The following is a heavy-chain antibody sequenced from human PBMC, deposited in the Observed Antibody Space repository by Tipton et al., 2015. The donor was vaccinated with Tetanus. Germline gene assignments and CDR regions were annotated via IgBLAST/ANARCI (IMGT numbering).Heavy chain of an antibody. V-gene: IGHV4-31*03. CDR3: AGDQARGARGWNYFDY. CDR1: GGSISSGGYY. Sequence: TLSLTCTVSGGSISSGGYYWSWIRQHPGKVLEWIGDIYYSGSTYYNPSLKSRVTISVDTSKNQFSLKLNSVTAADTAVYYCAGDQARGARGWNYFDYWGQGTLVTVSS. J-gene: IGHJ4*02. D-gene: IGHD1-26*01. CDR2: IYYSGST.